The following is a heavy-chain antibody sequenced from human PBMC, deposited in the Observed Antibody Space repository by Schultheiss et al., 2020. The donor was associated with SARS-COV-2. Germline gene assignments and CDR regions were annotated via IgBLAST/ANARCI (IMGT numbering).Heavy chain of an antibody. CDR2: ITGSGGST. J-gene: IGHJ6*02. CDR3: ASLIAAAYYYYGMDV. D-gene: IGHD6-13*01. CDR1: GFTFSSYV. V-gene: IGHV3-23*01. Sequence: GGSLRLSCAASGFTFSSYVMSWVRQAPGKGLGWVSGITGSGGSTYYADSVKGRFTISRDNSKNSLYLQMNSLRAEDTAVYYCASLIAAAYYYYGMDVWGQGTTVTVSS.